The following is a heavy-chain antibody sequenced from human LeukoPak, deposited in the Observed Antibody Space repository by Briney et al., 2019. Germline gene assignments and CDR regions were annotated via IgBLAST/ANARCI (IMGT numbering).Heavy chain of an antibody. V-gene: IGHV3-21*01. J-gene: IGHJ4*02. CDR2: ISSSSSYI. CDR1: GFTFSSYS. D-gene: IGHD3-10*01. Sequence: PGGSLRLSCAASGFTFSSYSMNWVRQAPGKGLEWVSSISSSSSYIYYADSVKGRFTISRDNAKNSLYLQMNSLRPEDTAVYYCARPHYGSGSYVGYYFDYWGQGTLVTVSS. CDR3: ARPHYGSGSYVGYYFDY.